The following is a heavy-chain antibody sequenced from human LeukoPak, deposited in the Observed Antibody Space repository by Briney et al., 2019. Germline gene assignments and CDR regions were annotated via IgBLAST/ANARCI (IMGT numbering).Heavy chain of an antibody. CDR3: ARARPLGVSYYFDY. J-gene: IGHJ4*02. CDR1: GFTFSSYN. CDR2: ISSSSSYI. V-gene: IGHV3-21*01. D-gene: IGHD2-8*01. Sequence: SGGSLRLSCAASGFTFSSYNMNWVRQAPGKGLEWVSSISSSSSYIYYADLVKGRLTISRDNAKNSLYLQMNSLRAEDTAVYYCARARPLGVSYYFDYWGQGALVTVSS.